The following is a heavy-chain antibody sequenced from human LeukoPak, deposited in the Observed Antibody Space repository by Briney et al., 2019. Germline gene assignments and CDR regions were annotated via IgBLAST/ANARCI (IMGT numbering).Heavy chain of an antibody. CDR2: IYYSGST. CDR1: GGSISSSSYY. Sequence: SETLSLTCTVSGGSISSSSYYWGWIRQPPGKGLEWIGSIYYSGSTYYNPSLKSRVTISVDTSKNQFSLKLSSVTAADTAVYYCARVWAAAGPDYWGQGTLVTVSS. V-gene: IGHV4-39*01. J-gene: IGHJ4*02. D-gene: IGHD6-13*01. CDR3: ARVWAAAGPDY.